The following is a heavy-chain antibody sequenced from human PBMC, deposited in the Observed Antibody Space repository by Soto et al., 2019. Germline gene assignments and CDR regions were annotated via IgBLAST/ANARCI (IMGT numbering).Heavy chain of an antibody. CDR3: AKAGRITMVRGVHMGYYYYYGMDV. V-gene: IGHV3-23*01. CDR1: VFTFSSYA. J-gene: IGHJ6*02. D-gene: IGHD3-10*01. CDR2: ISRSGCST. Sequence: GALRPYCAAPVFTFSSYAMSWVRQGPGKGLEWVSAISRSGCSTYYADSVKGRFTISRDNSKNTLYLQMNSLRAEDTAVYYCAKAGRITMVRGVHMGYYYYYGMDVWGQGTTVTVSS.